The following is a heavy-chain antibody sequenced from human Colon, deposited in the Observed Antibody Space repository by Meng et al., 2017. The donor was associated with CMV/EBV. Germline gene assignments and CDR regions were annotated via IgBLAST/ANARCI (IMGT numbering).Heavy chain of an antibody. Sequence: QVRLVQSGAEMKKPGASVKVSCKASGYTFSNYGISWLRQAPGQGLEWMGWISAYNGNTNYAQNFQGRLTVTTDTSTNTAYMELTRLRSDDTAVYFCARGGYISSWYVAPDYWGQGTLVTVSS. V-gene: IGHV1-18*01. J-gene: IGHJ4*02. CDR1: GYTFSNYG. CDR3: ARGGYISSWYVAPDY. D-gene: IGHD6-13*01. CDR2: ISAYNGNT.